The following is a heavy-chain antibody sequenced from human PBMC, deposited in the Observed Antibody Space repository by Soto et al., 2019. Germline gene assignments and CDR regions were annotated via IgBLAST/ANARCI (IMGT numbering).Heavy chain of an antibody. Sequence: SSETLSLTCAVYGGSFIGYYCSFIRQPPGKGLEWIGEINHSGSTNYNPSLKSRVTISVDTSKNQFSLKLSSVTAADTAVYYCASGGGYSYGPDYWGQGTLVTV. V-gene: IGHV4-34*01. J-gene: IGHJ4*02. D-gene: IGHD5-18*01. CDR1: GGSFIGYY. CDR2: INHSGST. CDR3: ASGGGYSYGPDY.